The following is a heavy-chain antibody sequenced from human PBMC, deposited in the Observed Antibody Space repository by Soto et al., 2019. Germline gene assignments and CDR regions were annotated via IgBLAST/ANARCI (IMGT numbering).Heavy chain of an antibody. J-gene: IGHJ4*02. CDR2: INAGNGNT. D-gene: IGHD2-21*02. CDR3: ARSIVVVTSLGY. V-gene: IGHV1-3*01. Sequence: ASVKVSCKASGYTFTSYAMHWVRQAPGQRLEWMGWINAGNGNTKYSQKFQGRVTITRDTSASTAYMELSGLRSEDTAVYYCARSIVVVTSLGYWGQGTLVTVSS. CDR1: GYTFTSYA.